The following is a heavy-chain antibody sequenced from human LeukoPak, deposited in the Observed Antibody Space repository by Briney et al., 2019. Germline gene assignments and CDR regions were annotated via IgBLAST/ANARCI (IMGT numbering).Heavy chain of an antibody. J-gene: IGHJ4*02. D-gene: IGHD2-2*01. CDR2: ISSNGGTT. V-gene: IGHV3-23*01. Sequence: GGSLRLSCAASGFTFSNYAMSWVRQAPGKGLEWVSSISSNGGTTYYADSVKGRFTISRDNSKNTLYLQMNSLRAEDTAVYYCARVWVYCSSTSCYVDYWGQRTLVTVSS. CDR3: ARVWVYCSSTSCYVDY. CDR1: GFTFSNYA.